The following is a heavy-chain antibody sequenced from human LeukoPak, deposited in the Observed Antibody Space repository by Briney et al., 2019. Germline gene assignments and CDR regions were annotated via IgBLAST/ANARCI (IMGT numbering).Heavy chain of an antibody. Sequence: ASVKVSCKAPGYIFTGYYIHWVRQAPGQGLEWMGWINSGGTNYAQKFQGRVTMTRDTSISTDYMDLSRLKSDDTAVYYCTTIAAGGAFDIWGQGTMVTVSS. J-gene: IGHJ3*02. V-gene: IGHV1-2*02. CDR1: GYIFTGYY. CDR2: INSGGT. CDR3: TTIAAGGAFDI. D-gene: IGHD6-13*01.